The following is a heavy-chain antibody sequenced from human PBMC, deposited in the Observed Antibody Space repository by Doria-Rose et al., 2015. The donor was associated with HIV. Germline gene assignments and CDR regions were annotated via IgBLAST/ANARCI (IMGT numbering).Heavy chain of an antibody. Sequence: QVQLQEPGPGLVKPSETLSLTCSVSGGSTSHYYWSWIRQPPGKGLECTGDIFYTGSTNYSTSLKSRVSISIDTSKNKFSLRLSSVTAADTAVYYCARVLSGTYDYWGQGTLVTVSS. J-gene: IGHJ4*02. D-gene: IGHD1-26*01. CDR2: IFYTGST. V-gene: IGHV4-59*01. CDR1: GGSTSHYY. CDR3: ARVLSGTYDY.